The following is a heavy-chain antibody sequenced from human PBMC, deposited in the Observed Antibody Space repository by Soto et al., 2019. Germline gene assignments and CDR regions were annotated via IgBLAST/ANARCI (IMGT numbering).Heavy chain of an antibody. V-gene: IGHV4-39*01. J-gene: IGHJ6*02. Sequence: PSETLSLTCTVSGGSISSNNYHWGWIRQPPGKGLDWIGTIYYSRSTYYNPSLKSRVTISVDTSKNQFSLELISVTAADTAVYYCARLNGYCVGTSCHGYYGMDVWGQGTTVTVSS. D-gene: IGHD2-2*03. CDR1: GGSISSNNYH. CDR3: ARLNGYCVGTSCHGYYGMDV. CDR2: IYYSRST.